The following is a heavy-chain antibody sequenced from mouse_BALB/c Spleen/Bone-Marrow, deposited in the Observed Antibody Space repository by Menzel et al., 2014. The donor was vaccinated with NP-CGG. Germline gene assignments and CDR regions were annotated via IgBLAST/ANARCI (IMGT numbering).Heavy chain of an antibody. CDR1: GYSFTGYT. J-gene: IGHJ4*01. Sequence: EVQRVESGPELVKPGASMKISCKASGYSFTGYTMNWVKQSHGKNLEWIGLINPYNGGTSYKQKFKGKATLTVDKSSSTAYMELLSLTSEGSAVYYCARWDYYGYAMDYWGQGTSVTVSS. D-gene: IGHD1-1*01. CDR2: INPYNGGT. CDR3: ARWDYYGYAMDY. V-gene: IGHV1-18*01.